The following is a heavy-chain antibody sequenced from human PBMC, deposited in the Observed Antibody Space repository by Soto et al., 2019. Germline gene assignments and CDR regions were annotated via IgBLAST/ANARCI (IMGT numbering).Heavy chain of an antibody. J-gene: IGHJ6*03. CDR1: GFTFGDYA. V-gene: IGHV3-49*03. Sequence: GGSLRLSCTASGFTFGDYAMSWFRQAPGKGLEWVGFIRSKAYGGTTEYAASVKGRFTISRDDSKSIAYLQMNSLKTEDTAVYYCTAGLTTFPYYYMDVWGKGTTVTVSS. D-gene: IGHD1-1*01. CDR2: IRSKAYGGTT. CDR3: TAGLTTFPYYYMDV.